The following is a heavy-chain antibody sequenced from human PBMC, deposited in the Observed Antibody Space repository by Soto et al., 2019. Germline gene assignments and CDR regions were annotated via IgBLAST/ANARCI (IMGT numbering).Heavy chain of an antibody. CDR3: ASSSPFHY. J-gene: IGHJ4*02. CDR1: GGSISSNY. CDR2: IHYSGNT. D-gene: IGHD6-6*01. Sequence: SETLSLTCTVSGGSISSNYWSWIRQPPGQGLEWIGYIHYSGNTYYKPSLKSRVSISIDTSRNQFSLKLTSVTAADTGVYYCASSSPFHYWGPGILVTVSS. V-gene: IGHV4-59*04.